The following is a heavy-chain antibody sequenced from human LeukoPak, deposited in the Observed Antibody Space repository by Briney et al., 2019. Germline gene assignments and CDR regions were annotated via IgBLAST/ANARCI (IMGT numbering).Heavy chain of an antibody. J-gene: IGHJ4*02. V-gene: IGHV4-4*07. CDR2: MYTSGST. Sequence: SETLSLTCTVSGGSISSYYWSWIRQPAGKGLEWIGRMYTSGSTNYNPSLKSRVTISVDTSKNQFSLKLSSVTAADTAVYYCARDSDCSGGSCYYHFDYWGQGTLVTVSS. CDR1: GGSISSYY. CDR3: ARDSDCSGGSCYYHFDY. D-gene: IGHD2-15*01.